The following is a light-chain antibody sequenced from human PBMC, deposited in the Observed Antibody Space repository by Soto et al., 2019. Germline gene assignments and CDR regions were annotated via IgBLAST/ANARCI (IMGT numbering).Light chain of an antibody. J-gene: IGKJ1*01. CDR3: RQDCNDPGT. V-gene: IGKV1-6*01. CDR2: GAS. Sequence: SPSTLSVSVGDRVNISCRASHGIRNDLGWYQQKPGKAPKVLIYGASNLQSGVPPRFIGCGSSTDITLACSIRLPDDSATYYLRQDCNDPGTFGRGTKVDI. CDR1: HGIRND.